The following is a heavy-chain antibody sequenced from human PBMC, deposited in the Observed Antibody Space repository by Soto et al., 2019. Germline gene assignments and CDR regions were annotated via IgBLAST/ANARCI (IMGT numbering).Heavy chain of an antibody. Sequence: PGGTLRLSCAASGVPFRSYKMNWVRQAPGKGLEWVSYISSSGSTIYYADSVKGRFTISRDNAKNSLYLQMNSLRAEDTAVYYCARDCSSYCTNGAQVGFDPWGQGTLVTFPS. CDR3: ARDCSSYCTNGAQVGFDP. CDR2: ISSSGSTI. D-gene: IGHD2-8*01. V-gene: IGHV3-48*03. CDR1: GVPFRSYK. J-gene: IGHJ5*02.